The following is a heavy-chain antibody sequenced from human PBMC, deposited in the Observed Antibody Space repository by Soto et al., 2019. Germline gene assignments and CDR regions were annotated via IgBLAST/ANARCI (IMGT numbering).Heavy chain of an antibody. CDR1: GFTFSNSG. CDR3: VKIRGSWVFGNLQF. Sequence: QEQLVESGGGVVQPGRSLNLSCATSGFTFSNSGFHWVRQAPGKGLEWVATLSYDGRNTHYAESVKGRFTISRDKAKKVVFLQMDNLRAEDTAVYYCVKIRGSWVFGNLQFWGQGTLVIVST. V-gene: IGHV3-30*18. D-gene: IGHD6-13*01. J-gene: IGHJ1*01. CDR2: LSYDGRNT.